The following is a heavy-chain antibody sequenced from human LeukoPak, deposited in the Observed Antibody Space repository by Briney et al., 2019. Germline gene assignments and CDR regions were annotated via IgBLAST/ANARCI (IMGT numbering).Heavy chain of an antibody. CDR2: INHSGST. V-gene: IGHV4-34*01. D-gene: IGHD3-3*01. CDR1: GGSFSGYY. Sequence: SETLSLTCAVYGGSFSGYYWSWIRQPPGKGLEWIGEINHSGSTNYNPSLKSRVTISVDTSKNQVSLKLSSVSAADTAVYYCARDRAVNYDFWSGYYTPDAFDIWGQGTMVTVSS. CDR3: ARDRAVNYDFWSGYYTPDAFDI. J-gene: IGHJ3*02.